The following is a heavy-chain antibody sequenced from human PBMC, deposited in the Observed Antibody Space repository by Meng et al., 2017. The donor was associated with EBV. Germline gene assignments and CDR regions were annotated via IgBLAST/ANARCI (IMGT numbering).Heavy chain of an antibody. Sequence: GQLVDAGGGVNKPGSTGKVSCKGFGGTFSSYAISWVRQAPGQGLEWMGGIIPIFGTANYAQKFQGRVTITADKSTSTAYMELSSLRSEDTAVYYCARAEIAAAGRLDYWGQGTLVTVSS. V-gene: IGHV1-69*06. J-gene: IGHJ4*02. CDR3: ARAEIAAAGRLDY. D-gene: IGHD6-13*01. CDR2: IIPIFGTA. CDR1: GGTFSSYA.